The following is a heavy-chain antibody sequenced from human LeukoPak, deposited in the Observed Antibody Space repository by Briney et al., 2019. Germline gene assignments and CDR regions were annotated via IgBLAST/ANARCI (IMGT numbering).Heavy chain of an antibody. CDR2: ISAYNGNT. CDR3: AREREGIAVAGTFDY. CDR1: GYTFTGYY. V-gene: IGHV1-18*04. Sequence: GASVKVSCKASGYTFTGYYIHWVRQAPGQGLEWMGWISAYNGNTNYAQKLQGRVTMTTDTSTSTAYMELRSLRSDDTAVYYCAREREGIAVAGTFDYWGQGTLVTVSS. D-gene: IGHD6-19*01. J-gene: IGHJ4*02.